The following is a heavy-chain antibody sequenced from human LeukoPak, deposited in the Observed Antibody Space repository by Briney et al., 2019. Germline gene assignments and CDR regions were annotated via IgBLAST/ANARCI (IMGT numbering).Heavy chain of an antibody. Sequence: GGSLRLSCAASGFTTRNYAMNWVRQAPGKGLEWVSTIRESSGDTYYEDSVKGRFTISRDISKNTVYLQMISLRVEDTAVYFCAKRPISANDKCFDYWGQGTLVTVSS. J-gene: IGHJ4*02. V-gene: IGHV3-23*01. CDR1: GFTTRNYA. CDR2: IRESSGDT. D-gene: IGHD4/OR15-4a*01. CDR3: AKRPISANDKCFDY.